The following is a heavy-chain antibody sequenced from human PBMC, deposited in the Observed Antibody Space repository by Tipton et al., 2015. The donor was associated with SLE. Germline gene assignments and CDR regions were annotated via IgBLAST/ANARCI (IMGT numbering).Heavy chain of an antibody. D-gene: IGHD6-6*01. CDR2: VHNSEDV. J-gene: IGHJ5*02. Sequence: TLSLTCDVSGVSVSGYYWSWIRQPPGKGLEWIGDVHNSEDVYNNPSLKSRVTLSVDTSNNQLSLEVNFVTAADTAVYYCSRGAALWSDPWGQGTLVTVSS. CDR1: GVSVSGYY. CDR3: SRGAALWSDP. V-gene: IGHV4-34*01.